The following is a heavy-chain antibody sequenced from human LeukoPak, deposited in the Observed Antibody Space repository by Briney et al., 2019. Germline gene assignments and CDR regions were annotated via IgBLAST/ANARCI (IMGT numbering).Heavy chain of an antibody. CDR1: GYTFTSYG. D-gene: IGHD6-13*01. Sequence: ASVKVSCKASGYTFTSYGISWVRQAPGQGLEWMGWISAYNGNTNYAQKLQGRVTMTTDTSTSTAHMELRSLRFDDTAVYYCAKDGRLSSIWYRWGYCDYWGQGTTVTVSS. CDR2: ISAYNGNT. CDR3: AKDGRLSSIWYRWGYCDY. V-gene: IGHV1-18*01. J-gene: IGHJ4*02.